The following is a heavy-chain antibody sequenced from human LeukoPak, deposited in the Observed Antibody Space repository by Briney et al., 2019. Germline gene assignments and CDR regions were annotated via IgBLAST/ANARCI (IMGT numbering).Heavy chain of an antibody. CDR1: VYTFTNYG. CDR3: ARQGGMTTCDY. V-gene: IGHV1-18*01. CDR2: ISDYNGNT. Sequence: ASVNVSRMASVYTFTNYGMSWVRQAPGQRREWMGWISDYNGNTNYAQKLQGRVTMTTDTSTSTAYMELRSLRSDDTAVYYCARQGGMTTCDYWGQGTLVTVSS. J-gene: IGHJ4*02. D-gene: IGHD4-11*01.